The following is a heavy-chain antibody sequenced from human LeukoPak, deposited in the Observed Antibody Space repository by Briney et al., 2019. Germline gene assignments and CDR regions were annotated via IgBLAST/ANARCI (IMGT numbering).Heavy chain of an antibody. CDR1: GYSFTSYW. Sequence: GESLKISCKGSGYSFTSYWIGWVRQMPGKGLEWMGIIYPGDSDTRYSPPFQGQVTISADKSISTAYLQWSSLKASDTAMYYCARRGVVVAASDDDAFDIWGQGTMVTVSS. V-gene: IGHV5-51*01. J-gene: IGHJ3*02. CDR2: IYPGDSDT. D-gene: IGHD2-15*01. CDR3: ARRGVVVAASDDDAFDI.